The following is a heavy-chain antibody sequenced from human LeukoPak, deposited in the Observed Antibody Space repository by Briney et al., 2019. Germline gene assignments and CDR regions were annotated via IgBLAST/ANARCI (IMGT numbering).Heavy chain of an antibody. V-gene: IGHV1-2*02. CDR2: INPNSGGT. D-gene: IGHD2-2*01. J-gene: IGHJ4*02. CDR3: ARDFSIRESCSSTSCYSDWKYEGFFDY. CDR1: GYTFTGYY. Sequence: ASVKVSCKASGYTFTGYYMHWVRQAPGQGLEWMGWINPNSGGTNYAQKFQGRVTMTRDTSISTAYMELSRLRSDDTAVYYCARDFSIRESCSSTSCYSDWKYEGFFDYWGQETLVTVSS.